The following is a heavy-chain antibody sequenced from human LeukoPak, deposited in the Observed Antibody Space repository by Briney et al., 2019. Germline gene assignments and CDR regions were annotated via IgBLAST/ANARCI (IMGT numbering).Heavy chain of an antibody. J-gene: IGHJ4*02. Sequence: GGSLRLSCAASGFTFSSYSMNWVRQAPGKGLEWVSSISSSSSYIYYADSVKGRFTISRDNSKNTLYLQMNSLRAEDTAVYYCARGRALVDSSGYYYAYYFDYWGQGTLVTVSS. V-gene: IGHV3-21*01. D-gene: IGHD3-22*01. CDR2: ISSSSSYI. CDR1: GFTFSSYS. CDR3: ARGRALVDSSGYYYAYYFDY.